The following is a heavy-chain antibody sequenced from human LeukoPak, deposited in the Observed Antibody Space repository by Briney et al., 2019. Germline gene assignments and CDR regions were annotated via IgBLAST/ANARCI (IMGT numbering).Heavy chain of an antibody. CDR3: ARASSTSYQLRGWFDP. V-gene: IGHV4-38-2*02. CDR1: GYSIISDYF. J-gene: IGHJ5*02. Sequence: PSETLSLTCTVSGYSIISDYFWGWIRQPPGKGLEWIGTIYHSGSTYYSPSLKSRVTVSVDTSKNQFSLKLSSVTAADTAVYYCARASSTSYQLRGWFDPWGQGTLVTVSS. D-gene: IGHD2-2*01. CDR2: IYHSGST.